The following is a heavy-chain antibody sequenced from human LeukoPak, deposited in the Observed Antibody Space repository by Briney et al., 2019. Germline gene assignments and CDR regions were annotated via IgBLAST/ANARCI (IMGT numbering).Heavy chain of an antibody. V-gene: IGHV3-21*01. D-gene: IGHD1-26*01. CDR2: ISSSSSYI. CDR1: GFTFSSYS. Sequence: GGSLSLSCAASGFTFSSYSMNWVRQAPGKGLEWVSSISSSSSYIYYADSVKGRFTISRDNAKNSLYLQMNSLRAEDTAVYYCAKTLRELSGGAFDIWGQGTMVTVSS. J-gene: IGHJ3*02. CDR3: AKTLRELSGGAFDI.